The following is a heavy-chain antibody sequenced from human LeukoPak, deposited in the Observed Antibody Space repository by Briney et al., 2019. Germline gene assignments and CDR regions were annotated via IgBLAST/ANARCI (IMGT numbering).Heavy chain of an antibody. CDR1: GFIFA. CDR3: ARESETSGWYDY. V-gene: IGHV3-43*02. CDR2: ISGDGGST. D-gene: IGHD6-19*01. J-gene: IGHJ4*02. Sequence: GGSLRLSCAAPGFIFAIHWVRQAPGKGLEWVSLISGDGGSTFYADSVRSRFTISRDNTRKSLSLQMSSLRSEDTALYHCARESETSGWYDYWGQGTLVTVSS.